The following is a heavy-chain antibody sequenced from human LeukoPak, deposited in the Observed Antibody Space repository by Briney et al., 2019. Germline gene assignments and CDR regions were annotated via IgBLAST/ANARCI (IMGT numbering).Heavy chain of an antibody. CDR1: GFTFSSYW. CDR2: INSDGSST. CDR3: AKGGGSMVQGVNPFDY. J-gene: IGHJ4*02. V-gene: IGHV3-74*01. Sequence: GGSLRLSCAASGFTFSSYWMHWVRQAPGKGLVWVSRINSDGSSTSYADSVKGRFTISRDNAKNSLYVQMNSLRAEDTAVYYCAKGGGSMVQGVNPFDYWGQGTLVTVSS. D-gene: IGHD3-10*01.